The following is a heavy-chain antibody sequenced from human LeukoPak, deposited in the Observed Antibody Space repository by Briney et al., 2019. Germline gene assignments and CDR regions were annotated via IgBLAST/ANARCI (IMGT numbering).Heavy chain of an antibody. J-gene: IGHJ4*02. CDR3: AKRSGGPSPFDY. CDR1: GFTFSSYG. CDR2: ISGSGIRR. V-gene: IGHV3-23*01. D-gene: IGHD3-3*01. Sequence: GGSLRLSCAASGFTFSSYGMTWVRQAPGKGLEWVSDISGSGIRRDYEDSVKGRFTISRDNSKNTLYLQMNSLRAEDTAVYYCAKRSGGPSPFDYWGQGALVTVSS.